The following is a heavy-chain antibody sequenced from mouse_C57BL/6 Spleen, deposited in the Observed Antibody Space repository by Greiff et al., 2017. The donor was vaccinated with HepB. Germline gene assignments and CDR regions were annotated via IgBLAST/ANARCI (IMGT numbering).Heavy chain of an antibody. CDR3: SSPLITTVVADWYFDV. J-gene: IGHJ1*03. D-gene: IGHD1-1*01. V-gene: IGHV1-61*01. CDR2: IYPSDSET. Sequence: QVQLQQPGAELVRPGSSVKLSCKASGYTFTSYWMDWVKQRPGQGLEWIGNIYPSDSETHYNQKFKDKATLTVDKSSSTAYMQLSSLTSEDSAVYYGSSPLITTVVADWYFDVWGTGTTVTVSS. CDR1: GYTFTSYW.